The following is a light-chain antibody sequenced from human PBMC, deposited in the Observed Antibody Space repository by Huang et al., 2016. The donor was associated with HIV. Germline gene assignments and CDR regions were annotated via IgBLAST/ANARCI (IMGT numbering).Light chain of an antibody. V-gene: IGKV3-15*01. J-gene: IGKJ4*01. CDR2: GAS. Sequence: EMVMTQSPDTLAVSPGERVTLSCRASESVSSNLAWYQQKPGQAPRLLIFGASTRVTDIPARFTCSGSGTEFTLTISSLQSEDFAVYYCQQYNNWPLFGGGTKVEIK. CDR1: ESVSSN. CDR3: QQYNNWPL.